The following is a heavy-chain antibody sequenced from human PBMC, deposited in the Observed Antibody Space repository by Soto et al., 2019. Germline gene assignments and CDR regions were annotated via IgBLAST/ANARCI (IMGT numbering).Heavy chain of an antibody. V-gene: IGHV3-30-3*01. CDR2: ISHDGNNR. J-gene: IGHJ3*02. D-gene: IGHD6-25*01. CDR1: GFTLSSYA. CDR3: ARIREAAATGGAFDI. Sequence: QVQLVESGGGVVQPGGSLRLSCAASGFTLSSYAMYWVRQVPGKGLEWVGVISHDGNNRYYRDSVKGRFTISRDSSENTLLLEMNSLRAEDTAVYYCARIREAAATGGAFDIWGQGSVVTVSS.